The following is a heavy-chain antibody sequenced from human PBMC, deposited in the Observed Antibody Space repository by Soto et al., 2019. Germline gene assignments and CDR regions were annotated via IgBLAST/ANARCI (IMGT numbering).Heavy chain of an antibody. CDR2: IIPIFGTA. D-gene: IGHD4-17*01. V-gene: IGHV1-69*12. CDR3: ARTAMTTVPTTGFWYFDL. CDR1: GGTFSSYA. Sequence: QVQLVQSGAEVKKPGSSVKVSCKASGGTFSSYAISWVRQAPGQGLEWMGGIIPIFGTANYAQKFQGRVTITADESRSTAYMGLGSLSSEDTAVYYCARTAMTTVPTTGFWYFDLWGRGPLVTVSS. J-gene: IGHJ2*01.